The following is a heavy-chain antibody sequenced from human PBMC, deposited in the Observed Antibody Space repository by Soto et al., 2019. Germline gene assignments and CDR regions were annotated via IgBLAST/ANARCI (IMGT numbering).Heavy chain of an antibody. CDR1: GGSISSGDYY. D-gene: IGHD2-15*01. J-gene: IGHJ5*02. CDR2: IYYSGST. V-gene: IGHV4-30-4*01. Sequence: PSETLSLTCTVSGGSISSGDYYWSWIRQPPGKGLEWIGYIYYSGSTYYNPSLKSRVTISVDTSKNQFSLKLSSVTAADTAVYYCARELVVARGWFDPWGQGTLVTVSS. CDR3: ARELVVARGWFDP.